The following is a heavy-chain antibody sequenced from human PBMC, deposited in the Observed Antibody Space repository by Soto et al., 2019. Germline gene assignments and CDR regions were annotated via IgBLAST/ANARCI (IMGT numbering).Heavy chain of an antibody. CDR2: ISSSSSYI. D-gene: IGHD3-10*01. Sequence: SGGSLRLSCAASGFTFSSYSMNWVRQAPGKGLEWVSSISSSSSYIYYADSVKGRFTISRDNAKNSLYLQMNSLRAEDTAVYYCARDLAFGAFDIWGQGTMVTVSS. J-gene: IGHJ3*02. CDR1: GFTFSSYS. V-gene: IGHV3-21*01. CDR3: ARDLAFGAFDI.